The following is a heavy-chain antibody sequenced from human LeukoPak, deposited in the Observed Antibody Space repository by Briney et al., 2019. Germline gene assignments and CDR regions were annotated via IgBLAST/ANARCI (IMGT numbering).Heavy chain of an antibody. J-gene: IGHJ5*02. Sequence: PSETLSLTCTVSGGSISSSSYYWGWIRQPPGKWLEWIGNIFYSGSTYYNPSLKSRVTISVETSKNQFSLKLSSVTATDTAVYYCARREGANWFDPWGQGTLVTVSS. V-gene: IGHV4-39*01. D-gene: IGHD3-16*01. CDR1: GGSISSSSYY. CDR3: ARREGANWFDP. CDR2: IFYSGST.